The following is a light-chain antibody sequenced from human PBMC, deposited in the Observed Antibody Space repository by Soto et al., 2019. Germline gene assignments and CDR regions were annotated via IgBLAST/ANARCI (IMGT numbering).Light chain of an antibody. Sequence: EFTESPVPLSLYPGERATLSSSASRSVSSIYLAWDQQKPGQGHGLLIYGAAGRATGIPDRFSGSGSGTDFTLTISRLEPEDFAVYYCQQYGSSRLTFGGGTKVDIK. CDR2: GAA. J-gene: IGKJ4*01. V-gene: IGKV3-20*01. CDR3: QQYGSSRLT. CDR1: RSVSSIY.